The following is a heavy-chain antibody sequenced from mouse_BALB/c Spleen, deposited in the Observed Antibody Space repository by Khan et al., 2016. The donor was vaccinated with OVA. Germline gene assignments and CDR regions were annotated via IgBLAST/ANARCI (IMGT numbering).Heavy chain of an antibody. CDR2: ISNLAYSI. V-gene: IGHV5-15*02. J-gene: IGHJ3*01. CDR3: ARLYDGSSWAY. CDR1: GFTFSDYG. Sequence: EVELVESGGGLVQPGGSRKLSCAASGFTFSDYGMEWVRQAPGKGPEWVAFISNLAYSIYYAATVTGRFNISREKAKNTLYLEMSSLRSDDTAMYYCARLYDGSSWAYWGQGTLVTVSA. D-gene: IGHD1-1*01.